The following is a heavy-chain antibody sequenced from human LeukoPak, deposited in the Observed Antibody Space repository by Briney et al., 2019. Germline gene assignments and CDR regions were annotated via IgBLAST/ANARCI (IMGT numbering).Heavy chain of an antibody. J-gene: IGHJ5*02. Sequence: ASVKVSCKASGGIFNSKALSWVRQAPGQGLEWMGWISVHTGTTNYAQKLQGRVTMTTDTSTSTAYMELRSLRSDDTAVYYCARMARIWFGESWYNWFDPWGQGTLVTVSS. CDR1: GGIFNSKA. V-gene: IGHV1-18*01. D-gene: IGHD3-10*01. CDR2: ISVHTGTT. CDR3: ARMARIWFGESWYNWFDP.